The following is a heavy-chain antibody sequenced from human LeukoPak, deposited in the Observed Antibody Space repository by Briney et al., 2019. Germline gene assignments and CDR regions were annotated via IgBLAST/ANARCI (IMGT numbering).Heavy chain of an antibody. D-gene: IGHD3-10*01. CDR2: IYYSGST. CDR3: ARSYGSGRPHAFDI. J-gene: IGHJ3*02. Sequence: SETLSLTCTVSGGSISSYYWSWIRQPPGKGLEWIGYIYYSGSTNYNPSLKSRVTISVDRSKNQFSLKLSSVTAADTAVYYCARSYGSGRPHAFDIWGQGTMVTVSS. V-gene: IGHV4-59*12. CDR1: GGSISSYY.